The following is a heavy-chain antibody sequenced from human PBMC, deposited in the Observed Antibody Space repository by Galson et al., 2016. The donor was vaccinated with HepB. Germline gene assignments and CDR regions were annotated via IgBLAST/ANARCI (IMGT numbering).Heavy chain of an antibody. CDR2: ISGSGGNT. Sequence: SLRISCAASGFTFSSYAMSWVRQAPGKGLEWVSAISGSGGNTYYADSVKGRFTISRDNSKNTLYLQMNSLRAEDTAVYYCATPRGYSYGYWDDTTTDYWGQGTLVTGSS. CDR3: ATPRGYSYGYWDDTTTDY. D-gene: IGHD5-18*01. CDR1: GFTFSSYA. V-gene: IGHV3-23*01. J-gene: IGHJ4*02.